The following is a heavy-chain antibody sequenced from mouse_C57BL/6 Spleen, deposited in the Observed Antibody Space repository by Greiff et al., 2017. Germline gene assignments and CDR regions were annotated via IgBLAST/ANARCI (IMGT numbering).Heavy chain of an antibody. V-gene: IGHV1-59*01. Sequence: QVQLQQPGAELVRPGTSVKLSCKASGYTFTSYWMHWVKQRPGQGLEWIGVIDPSDSYTNYNQKFKGKATLTVDTSSSTAYMQLSSLTSEDSAVYYCASPLYGSSADYWGQGTTLTVSS. CDR3: ASPLYGSSADY. CDR1: GYTFTSYW. J-gene: IGHJ2*01. D-gene: IGHD1-1*01. CDR2: IDPSDSYT.